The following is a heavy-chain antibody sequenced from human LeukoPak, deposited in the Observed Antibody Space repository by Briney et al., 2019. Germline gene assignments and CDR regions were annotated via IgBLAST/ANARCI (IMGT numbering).Heavy chain of an antibody. CDR3: ARERGGPPGERYYYYYMDV. J-gene: IGHJ6*03. CDR1: GASISSSYW. D-gene: IGHD4-17*01. CDR2: IYHSGST. V-gene: IGHV4-4*02. Sequence: SETLSLTCAVSGASISSSYWWSWVRQPPGKGLEWIGEIYHSGSTNYNPSLESRVTISLDKSKNQFSLKLSSVTAADTAVYYCARERGGPPGERYYYYYMDVWGKGTTVTVSS.